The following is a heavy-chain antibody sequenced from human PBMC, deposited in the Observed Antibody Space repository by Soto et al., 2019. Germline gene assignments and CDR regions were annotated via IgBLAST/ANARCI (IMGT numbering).Heavy chain of an antibody. CDR2: INTYNGNS. D-gene: IGHD2-15*01. Sequence: QVQLVQSAAEVKNPGASVKVSCKASGYTLTNYAISWVRQAPGQGPEWMGWINTYNGNSNYAQKFQGRVTMTTDTSTNTAYMELRSLTSDDTAVYYCERDCTGGSCFCIYWGQGTLVTVSS. V-gene: IGHV1-18*01. J-gene: IGHJ4*02. CDR1: GYTLTNYA. CDR3: ERDCTGGSCFCIY.